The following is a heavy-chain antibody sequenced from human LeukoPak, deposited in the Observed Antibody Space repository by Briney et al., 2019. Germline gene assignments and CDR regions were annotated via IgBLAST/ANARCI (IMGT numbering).Heavy chain of an antibody. Sequence: GGSLRLSCTASGFTFSNAWMNWVRQTPGKGLEWVGRIKSKRDGGATDYAAPVKGRFTISRDDPKTTLYLQMDGLKTEDTAMYYCTTLTVFADVHGDYWGQGTLVTVSS. CDR1: GFTFSNAW. V-gene: IGHV3-15*01. CDR2: IKSKRDGGAT. D-gene: IGHD3-3*02. CDR3: TTLTVFADVHGDY. J-gene: IGHJ4*02.